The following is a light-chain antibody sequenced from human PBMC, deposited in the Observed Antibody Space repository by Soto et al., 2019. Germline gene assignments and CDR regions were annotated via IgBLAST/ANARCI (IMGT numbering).Light chain of an antibody. J-gene: IGKJ1*01. CDR3: QQYNSYPWT. V-gene: IGKV1-5*01. CDR2: DAS. CDR1: QSIFNW. Sequence: DIQMTQSPSTLSASVGDRVTITCRASQSIFNWLAWYQRKPGRAPNLLIYDASSWHSGIPSTFSGSGSGTDFTLTISSLQPGDFAAYYCQQYNSYPWTFGQGTKVEIK.